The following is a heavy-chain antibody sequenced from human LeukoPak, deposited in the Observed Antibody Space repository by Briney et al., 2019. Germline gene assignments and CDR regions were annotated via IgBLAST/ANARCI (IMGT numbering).Heavy chain of an antibody. J-gene: IGHJ4*02. CDR2: MYSGGAT. D-gene: IGHD3-22*01. Sequence: GGSLRLSCAASGFTVSSSYMSWVRQAPGKGLEWVSVMYSGGATYYANSVKGRFTISRDYSKNTLNLQMNNLGTEDTAVYFCARSVHDTSGYAYWGQGTLVTVSS. CDR1: GFTVSSSY. V-gene: IGHV3-66*02. CDR3: ARSVHDTSGYAY.